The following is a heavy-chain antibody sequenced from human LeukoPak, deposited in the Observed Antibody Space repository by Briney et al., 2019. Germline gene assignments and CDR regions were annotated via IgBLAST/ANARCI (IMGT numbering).Heavy chain of an antibody. V-gene: IGHV3-23*01. D-gene: IGHD3-16*01. CDR2: IGGSGDNT. CDR1: GLTFRIFA. J-gene: IGHJ4*02. Sequence: PGGSLRLSCVAAGLTFRIFAMRWVRQAPGKGLEWVSRIGGSGDNTHYADSVKGRFTISRDNSKNTLYLQMNSLRAEDTAVYYCEKGGVGNYVPGVDYWGQGTLLTVSS. CDR3: EKGGVGNYVPGVDY.